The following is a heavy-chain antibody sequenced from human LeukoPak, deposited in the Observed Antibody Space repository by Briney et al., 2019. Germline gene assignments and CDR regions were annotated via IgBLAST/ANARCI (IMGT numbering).Heavy chain of an antibody. Sequence: GGSLRLSCAASGFTFDDYAMHWVRQAPGKGLVWVSRIRSDGSNTNYADSVKGRFTISRDNAKNSLYLQMNSLRAEDTAVYYCARDRRGIGKAFDIWGQGTMVTVSS. J-gene: IGHJ3*02. D-gene: IGHD1-26*01. V-gene: IGHV3-74*01. CDR2: IRSDGSNT. CDR3: ARDRRGIGKAFDI. CDR1: GFTFDDYA.